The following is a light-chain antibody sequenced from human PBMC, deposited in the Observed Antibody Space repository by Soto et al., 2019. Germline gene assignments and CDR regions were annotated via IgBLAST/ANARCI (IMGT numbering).Light chain of an antibody. CDR2: EVS. Sequence: QSVLTQPASVSGSPGQSITISCTWTSSDVGGYNWVSWYQHHPGKAPQLMIYEVSNRPSGVSNRFSGSKSGNTASLTISGLQAEDEADYYCSSYTGSNTLYVFGTGTKVTV. V-gene: IGLV2-14*01. CDR1: SSDVGGYNW. CDR3: SSYTGSNTLYV. J-gene: IGLJ1*01.